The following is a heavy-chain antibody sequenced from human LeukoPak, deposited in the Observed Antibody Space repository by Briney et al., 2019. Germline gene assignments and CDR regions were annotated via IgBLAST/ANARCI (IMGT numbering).Heavy chain of an antibody. CDR1: GGSFSGYY. D-gene: IGHD3-22*01. CDR3: AREFDTGSGYYYVDY. Sequence: SETLSLTCAVYGGSFSGYYWSWIRQPPGKGLEWIGEIYHSGSTNYNPSLKSRVTISVDKSKNQFSLKLSSVTAADTAVYYCAREFDTGSGYYYVDYWGQGTLVTVSS. CDR2: IYHSGST. J-gene: IGHJ4*02. V-gene: IGHV4-34*01.